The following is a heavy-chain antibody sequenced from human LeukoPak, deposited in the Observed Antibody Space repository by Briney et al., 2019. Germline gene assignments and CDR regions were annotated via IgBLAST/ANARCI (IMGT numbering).Heavy chain of an antibody. V-gene: IGHV4-59*01. CDR1: GGSISSYY. CDR3: ARDLESPGELKYYYYMDV. CDR2: IYYSGST. Sequence: SETLSLTCTVSGGSISSYYWSWIRQPPGKGLEWIGYIYYSGSTNYNPSLKSRVTISVDTSKNQFSLKLSSVTAADTAVYYCARDLESPGELKYYYYMDVWGKGTTVTVSS. D-gene: IGHD3-10*01. J-gene: IGHJ6*03.